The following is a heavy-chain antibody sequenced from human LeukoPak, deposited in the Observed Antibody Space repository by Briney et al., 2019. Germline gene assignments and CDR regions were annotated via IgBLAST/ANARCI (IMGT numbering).Heavy chain of an antibody. CDR2: IYHSGST. CDR3: ASGGYCSSNSCYPNWFDP. CDR1: GGSISSSSW. J-gene: IGHJ5*02. Sequence: SGTLSLTCAVSGGSISSSSWWSWVRQPPGKGLEWIGEIYHSGSTNYNPSLKSRVTISVDKSKNQFSLKLSSVTAADTAVYYCASGGYCSSNSCYPNWFDPWGQGTLVTVSS. D-gene: IGHD2-2*01. V-gene: IGHV4-4*02.